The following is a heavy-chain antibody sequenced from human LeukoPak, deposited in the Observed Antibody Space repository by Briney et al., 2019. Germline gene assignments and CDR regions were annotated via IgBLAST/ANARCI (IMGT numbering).Heavy chain of an antibody. V-gene: IGHV3-33*08. J-gene: IGHJ4*02. CDR3: ARDFVGYYDSSGYYDY. CDR2: IWYDGSNK. Sequence: GGSLRLSCAASGFTFSSYGMHWVRQAPGKGLEGVAVIWYDGSNKYYADSVKGRFTISRDNSKNTLYLQMNSLRAEDTAVYYCARDFVGYYDSSGYYDYWGQGTLVTVSS. CDR1: GFTFSSYG. D-gene: IGHD3-22*01.